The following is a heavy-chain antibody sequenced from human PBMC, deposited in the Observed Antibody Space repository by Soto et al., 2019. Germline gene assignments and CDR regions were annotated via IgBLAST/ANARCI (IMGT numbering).Heavy chain of an antibody. D-gene: IGHD3-9*01. CDR1: GFTFSNYA. CDR3: ARVVRYFDTPYGMDV. CDR2: IGSSGSNT. V-gene: IGHV3-23*01. Sequence: EVQLLESGEGLVQPGGSLKLSCAASGFTFSNYAMSWVRQAPGKGLEWFSGIGSSGSNTYYADSVKGRFTISRDNSKNTLFLQMNSLRAEDTAEYYCARVVRYFDTPYGMDVWGQGTTVTVSS. J-gene: IGHJ6*02.